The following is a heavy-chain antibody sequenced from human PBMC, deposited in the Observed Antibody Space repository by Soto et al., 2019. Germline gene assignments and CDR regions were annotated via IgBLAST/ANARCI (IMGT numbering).Heavy chain of an antibody. D-gene: IGHD6-6*01. CDR3: PRVSKGAARPSPWFYP. J-gene: IGHJ5*02. Sequence: QVQLQESGPGLVKPSQTLSLTCTVSGGSISSGGYYWSWIRQHPGKGLEWIGYIYYSGITYYNPPLNSRLTLAVYTSKNQLSLKLSSVTAADTAVYYCPRVSKGAARPSPWFYPWGQGTLVTVSS. CDR1: GGSISSGGYY. CDR2: IYYSGIT. V-gene: IGHV4-31*03.